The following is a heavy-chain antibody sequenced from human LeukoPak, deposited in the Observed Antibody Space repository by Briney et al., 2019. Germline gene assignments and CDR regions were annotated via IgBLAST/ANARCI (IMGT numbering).Heavy chain of an antibody. Sequence: PSETLSLTCSVSGYPISRGYYWGWVRQGPGKGLEWIGSLSHDDHSSYQHPSLKSRVTMSVDTSKNQFSLKLRSVTAADTAIYYCVRGEVGDFDNWGQGTLVIVSS. V-gene: IGHV4-38-2*02. CDR1: GYPISRGYY. J-gene: IGHJ4*02. CDR3: VRGEVGDFDN. CDR2: LSHDDHS. D-gene: IGHD1-26*01.